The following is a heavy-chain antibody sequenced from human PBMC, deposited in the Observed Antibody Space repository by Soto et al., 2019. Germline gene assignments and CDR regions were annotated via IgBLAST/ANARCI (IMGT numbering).Heavy chain of an antibody. J-gene: IGHJ4*02. D-gene: IGHD6-13*01. Sequence: GESLKISGKGSGYSFTIYCIGWVLQMPGKGLEWMGIIYPGDSDTRYSPSFQGQVTISADKSISTAYLQWSSLKASDTAMYYCARLLSAADPGFDYWGQGTLVTVSS. CDR1: GYSFTIYC. CDR2: IYPGDSDT. V-gene: IGHV5-51*01. CDR3: ARLLSAADPGFDY.